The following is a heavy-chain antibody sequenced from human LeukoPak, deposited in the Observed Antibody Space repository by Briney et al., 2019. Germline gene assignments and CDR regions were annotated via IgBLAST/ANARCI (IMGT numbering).Heavy chain of an antibody. J-gene: IGHJ5*02. V-gene: IGHV3-30-3*01. CDR1: GFTFSSYA. CDR2: ISYDGSSK. CDR3: AHIRVAARWGFDP. Sequence: GGSLRLSCAASGFTFSSYAMHWVRQAPGKGLEWVAVISYDGSSKYYADSVKGRFTISRDNSKNTLYLQMNSLRAEDTAVYYCAHIRVAARWGFDPWGQGTLVTVSS. D-gene: IGHD6-6*01.